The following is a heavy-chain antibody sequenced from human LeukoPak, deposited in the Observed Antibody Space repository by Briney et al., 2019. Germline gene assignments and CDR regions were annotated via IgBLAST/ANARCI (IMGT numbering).Heavy chain of an antibody. J-gene: IGHJ4*02. CDR1: GFTFSSDG. CDR2: IWYDGSNK. Sequence: GGSLRLSCAASGFTFSSDGMHWVREAPGKGLEWVAVIWYDGSNKYYADSVKGRFTISRDNSKNTLYLQMNSVRAEDTAVYYCARGQLGLHYFDYWGQGTLVTVSS. V-gene: IGHV3-33*01. CDR3: ARGQLGLHYFDY. D-gene: IGHD6-13*01.